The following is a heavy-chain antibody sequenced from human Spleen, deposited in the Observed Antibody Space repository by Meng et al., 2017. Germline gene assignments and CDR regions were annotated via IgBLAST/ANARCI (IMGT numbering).Heavy chain of an antibody. Sequence: QVQLQESGPGLVKPSETLSLTCSVSGDSISSSDSYWGWIRQSPGGALEWIACISHSGSAYYNPSLKSRTIISLDTSKNLFALMLTSVTAADTAIYYCARGKVFDPWAQGTLVTVSS. CDR2: ISHSGSA. V-gene: IGHV4-30-4*02. CDR3: ARGKVFDP. CDR1: GDSISSSDSY. J-gene: IGHJ5*02.